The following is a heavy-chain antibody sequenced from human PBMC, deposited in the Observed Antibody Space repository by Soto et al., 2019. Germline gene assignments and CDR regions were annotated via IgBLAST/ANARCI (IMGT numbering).Heavy chain of an antibody. CDR2: IYWDDDK. D-gene: IGHD3-22*01. CDR3: AHTGWLDSSGYYSAQYFQH. Sequence: QITLKESGPTLVKPTQTLTLTCTFSGFSLSTSGVGVGWIRQPPGKALEWLALIYWDDDKRYSPSLKSRLTITKDTTINKVGXTMTNMDPVDTATYYCAHTGWLDSSGYYSAQYFQHWGQGTLVTVSS. V-gene: IGHV2-5*02. J-gene: IGHJ1*01. CDR1: GFSLSTSGVG.